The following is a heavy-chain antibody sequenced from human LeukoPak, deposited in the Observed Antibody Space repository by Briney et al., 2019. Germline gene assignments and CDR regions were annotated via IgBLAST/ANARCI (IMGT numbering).Heavy chain of an antibody. V-gene: IGHV3-23*01. D-gene: IGHD4-11*01. Sequence: GGSLRLSCAASGFTFSSYAMSWVRQAPGKGLEWVSAISGSGGSTYYADSVKGRFTISSDNSKNTLYLQMNSLRADDMAVYYCAKGYSNYLWNFDYSGQGTLVTVSS. CDR3: AKGYSNYLWNFDY. J-gene: IGHJ4*02. CDR2: ISGSGGST. CDR1: GFTFSSYA.